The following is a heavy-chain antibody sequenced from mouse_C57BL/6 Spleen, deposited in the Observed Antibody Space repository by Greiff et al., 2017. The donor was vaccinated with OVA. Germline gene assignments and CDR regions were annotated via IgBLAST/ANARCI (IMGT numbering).Heavy chain of an antibody. Sequence: VQLQQSGAELVRPGTSVKVSCKASGYAFTNYLIEWVKQRPGQGLEWIGVINPGSGGTNYNEKFKGKATLTADKSSSTAYMQLSSLTSEDSAVYFCARDGYDGGDRFAYWGQGTLVTVSA. CDR1: GYAFTNYL. CDR2: INPGSGGT. CDR3: ARDGYDGGDRFAY. V-gene: IGHV1-54*01. J-gene: IGHJ3*01. D-gene: IGHD2-2*01.